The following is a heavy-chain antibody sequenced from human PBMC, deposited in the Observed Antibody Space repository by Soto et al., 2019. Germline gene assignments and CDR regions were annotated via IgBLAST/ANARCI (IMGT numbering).Heavy chain of an antibody. V-gene: IGHV5-51*01. D-gene: IGHD6-19*01. Sequence: PGEPLKISCKGAGYSFSNSLIAWVRQMPGKGLEWMGIIYPGDSDSRYSPSFQGQVSISADKSINTAYLQWSSLKASDTAMYYCARHDAYSSSDFWGQGTLVTVSS. J-gene: IGHJ4*02. CDR1: GYSFSNSL. CDR2: IYPGDSDS. CDR3: ARHDAYSSSDF.